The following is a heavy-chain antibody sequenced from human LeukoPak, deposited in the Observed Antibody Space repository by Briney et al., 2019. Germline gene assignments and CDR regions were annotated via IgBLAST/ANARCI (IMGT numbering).Heavy chain of an antibody. CDR3: ARGGDSSGWYH. CDR1: GGSFSGHY. Sequence: PSETLSLTCAVYGGSFSGHYWSWIRQPPGKGLEWIGEINHSGSTNYNPSLKSRVTISVDTSKNQFSLKLSSVTAADTAVYYCARGGDSSGWYHWGQGTLSPSPQ. J-gene: IGHJ5*02. CDR2: INHSGST. V-gene: IGHV4-34*01. D-gene: IGHD6-19*01.